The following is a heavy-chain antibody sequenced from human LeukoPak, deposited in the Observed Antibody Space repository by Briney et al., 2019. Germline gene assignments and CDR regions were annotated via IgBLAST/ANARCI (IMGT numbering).Heavy chain of an antibody. CDR1: GFTFSTYA. Sequence: GGSLRLSCAASGFTFSTYAMTWVRQAPGKGLEWVSSISGSGSSTYHADSVKGRFTISRDNSKNTLYLQMNSLRAEDTDVYYCAKDTGSRAVAGTRFDYWGQGTLVTVSS. CDR3: AKDTGSRAVAGTRFDY. CDR2: ISGSGSST. V-gene: IGHV3-23*01. J-gene: IGHJ4*02. D-gene: IGHD6-19*01.